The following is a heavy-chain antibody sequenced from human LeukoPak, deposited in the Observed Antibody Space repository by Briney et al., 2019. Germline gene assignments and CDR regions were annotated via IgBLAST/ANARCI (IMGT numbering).Heavy chain of an antibody. Sequence: ASVKVSCKASGYTFTSYAMNWVRQAPGQGLEGMGWINTNTGNPTYAQGFTGRFVFSLDTSVSTAYLQISSLKAEDTAVYYCARDWVSSSLLEAYYFDYWGQGTLVTVSS. V-gene: IGHV7-4-1*02. D-gene: IGHD6-13*01. J-gene: IGHJ4*02. CDR3: ARDWVSSSLLEAYYFDY. CDR2: INTNTGNP. CDR1: GYTFTSYA.